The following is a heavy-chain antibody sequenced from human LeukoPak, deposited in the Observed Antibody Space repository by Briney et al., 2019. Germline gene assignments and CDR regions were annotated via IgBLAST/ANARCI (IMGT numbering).Heavy chain of an antibody. CDR3: ARLATTGTFSGDY. J-gene: IGHJ4*02. V-gene: IGHV3-48*03. Sequence: GGSLRLSCAASGFTFSSYEMNWVRQAPGKGLEWVSYISSSGSTIYYADSVKGRFTISRDNAKNSLYLQMNSLRAEDTAVYYCARLATTGTFSGDYWGQGTLVTVSS. D-gene: IGHD6-13*01. CDR1: GFTFSSYE. CDR2: ISSSGSTI.